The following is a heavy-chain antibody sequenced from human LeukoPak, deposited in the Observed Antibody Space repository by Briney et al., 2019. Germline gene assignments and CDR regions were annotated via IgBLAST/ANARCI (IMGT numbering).Heavy chain of an antibody. Sequence: GGSLRLSCAASGFAFSNYAMSWVRQAPGKGLEWVSVIYSDGNSYYAESVKGRFTISRDNSKNTLFLQINSLRAEDTALYYCARDPGYCRGGTCYGYDYWGQGTLVTVSS. D-gene: IGHD2-15*01. CDR1: GFAFSNYA. J-gene: IGHJ4*02. CDR3: ARDPGYCRGGTCYGYDY. V-gene: IGHV3-23*03. CDR2: IYSDGNS.